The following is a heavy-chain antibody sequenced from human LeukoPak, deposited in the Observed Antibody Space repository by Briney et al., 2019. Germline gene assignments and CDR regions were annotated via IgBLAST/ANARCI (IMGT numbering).Heavy chain of an antibody. Sequence: GASVKVSCKASGYAFTTYGINWVRQATGQGLEWMGWMSPNSGDTGYAQKFQGRVTMTRDTSISTAYMELSSLRSEDTAVYYCARSSSWYFDYWGQGTLVTVSS. D-gene: IGHD6-13*01. CDR3: ARSSSWYFDY. V-gene: IGHV1-8*01. CDR2: MSPNSGDT. J-gene: IGHJ4*02. CDR1: GYAFTTYG.